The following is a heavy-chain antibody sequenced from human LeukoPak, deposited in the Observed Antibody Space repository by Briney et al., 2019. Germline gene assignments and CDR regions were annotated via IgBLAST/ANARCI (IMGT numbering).Heavy chain of an antibody. Sequence: GGSLRLSCAASGFPFSSYSMNWVRQAPGKGLEWVSSISSSSSYIYYADSVKGRFTISRDNAKNSLYLQMNSLRAEDTAVYYCARGLVWDWFDPWGQGTLVTVSS. CDR1: GFPFSSYS. D-gene: IGHD6-6*01. CDR2: ISSSSSYI. CDR3: ARGLVWDWFDP. V-gene: IGHV3-21*01. J-gene: IGHJ5*02.